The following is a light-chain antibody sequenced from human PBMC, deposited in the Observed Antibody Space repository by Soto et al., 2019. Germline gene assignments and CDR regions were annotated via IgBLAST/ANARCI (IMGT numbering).Light chain of an antibody. CDR1: SSDVGGYNY. J-gene: IGLJ1*01. V-gene: IGLV2-11*01. CDR2: DVS. CDR3: CSYAGSYTFDV. Sequence: QSVLTQPRSVSGSPGQSVTISCTGTSSDVGGYNYVSWYQQHPGKAPKLMIYDVSRRPSGVPDRFSGSKSGNTASLTISGLQAEDEADYYCCSYAGSYTFDVFGTGTKCTV.